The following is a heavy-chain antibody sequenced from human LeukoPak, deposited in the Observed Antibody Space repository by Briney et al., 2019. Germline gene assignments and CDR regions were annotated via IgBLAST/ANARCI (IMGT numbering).Heavy chain of an antibody. CDR1: GFTFSSYS. V-gene: IGHV3-30-3*01. J-gene: IGHJ6*02. CDR2: ISYDGSNK. Sequence: GGPLRLSCAASGFTFSSYSMNWVRQAPGKGLEWVAVISYDGSNKYYADSVKGRFTISRDNSKNTLYLQMNSLRADDTAVYYRARGDTPDGYFYYVMDVAGQGTTVTVSS. CDR3: ARGDTPDGYFYYVMDV. D-gene: IGHD5-24*01.